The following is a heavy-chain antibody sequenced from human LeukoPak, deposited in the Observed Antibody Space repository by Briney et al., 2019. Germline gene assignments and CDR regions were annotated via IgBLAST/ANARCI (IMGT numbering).Heavy chain of an antibody. CDR2: IYPGDSDT. CDR1: GYSFTSYW. V-gene: IGHV5-51*01. Sequence: GESLKISCKGSGYSFTSYWIGWVRQMPGKGLEWMGIIYPGDSDTRYSPSFQGQVTISADKSISTAYLQWSSLKASDTAMYYCARGYCSSTSCFRGSNWFDPWGQGTLVTVSS. CDR3: ARGYCSSTSCFRGSNWFDP. D-gene: IGHD2-2*01. J-gene: IGHJ5*02.